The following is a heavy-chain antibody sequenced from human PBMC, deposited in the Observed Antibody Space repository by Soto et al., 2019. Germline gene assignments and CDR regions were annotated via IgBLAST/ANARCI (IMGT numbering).Heavy chain of an antibody. Sequence: PGGSLRLSCAASGFTFSSYAMSWVRQAPGKGLEWVSAISGSGGSTYYADSVKCRFTISRDNSKNTLYLQMNSLRAEDTAVYYCAKDLDGWNYALDYWGQGTLVTVSS. CDR3: AKDLDGWNYALDY. J-gene: IGHJ4*02. CDR1: GFTFSSYA. V-gene: IGHV3-23*01. D-gene: IGHD1-7*01. CDR2: ISGSGGST.